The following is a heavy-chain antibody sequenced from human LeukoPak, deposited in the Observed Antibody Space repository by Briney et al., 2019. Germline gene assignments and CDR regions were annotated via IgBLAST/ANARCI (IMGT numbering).Heavy chain of an antibody. CDR1: GFTFSSYA. D-gene: IGHD2-2*01. CDR3: AKEPCSSTSCYFWFDP. V-gene: IGHV3-23*01. J-gene: IGHJ5*02. CDR2: ISGSGGST. Sequence: GGSLRLSCAASGFTFSSYAMGWVRQAPGKGLEWVSAISGSGGSTYYADSVKGRFTISRDNSKNTLYLQMNSLRAEDTAVYYCAKEPCSSTSCYFWFDPWGQGTLVTVSS.